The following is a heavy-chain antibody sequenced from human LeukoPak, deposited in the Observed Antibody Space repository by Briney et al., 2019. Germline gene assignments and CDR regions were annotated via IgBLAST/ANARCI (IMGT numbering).Heavy chain of an antibody. J-gene: IGHJ4*02. V-gene: IGHV4-34*01. CDR1: GGSFSGYY. CDR3: ARVEWLRYLNY. Sequence: SETLSLTCAVYGGSFSGYYWSWIRQPPGKGLEWIGEINHSGSTNYNPSLKSRVTISVGTSKNQFSLKLSSVTAADTAVYYCARVEWLRYLNYWGQGTLVTVSS. CDR2: INHSGST. D-gene: IGHD5-12*01.